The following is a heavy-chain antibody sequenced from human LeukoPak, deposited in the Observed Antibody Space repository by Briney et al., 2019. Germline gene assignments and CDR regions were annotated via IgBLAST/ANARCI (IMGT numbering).Heavy chain of an antibody. CDR1: GYTFTRYG. CDR2: ISAYNGHT. Sequence: ASVKVSCKASGYTFTRYGASWVRQAPGQGLECMGWISAYNGHTNYAQKFQGRVTMTTDTSTSTASMELRSLRSDDTAVYYCARDRGDILSGLYMDVWGKGTTVTVSS. J-gene: IGHJ6*03. V-gene: IGHV1-18*01. D-gene: IGHD3-9*01. CDR3: ARDRGDILSGLYMDV.